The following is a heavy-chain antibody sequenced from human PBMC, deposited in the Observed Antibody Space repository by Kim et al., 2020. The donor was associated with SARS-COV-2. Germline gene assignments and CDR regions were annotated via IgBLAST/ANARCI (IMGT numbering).Heavy chain of an antibody. CDR1: GGSLSSSSYY. D-gene: IGHD6-19*01. CDR2: AYYIGNT. J-gene: IGHJ6*03. Sequence: SETLSLTCTVSGGSLSSSSYYWGWIRQPPGKGLEWIGTAYYIGNTYYNSSLKSRFTISEDTSKNQFSLKLGSVTAADKAVYYCARHQRSSSGWYGAFYYYSMDGWGKGTTVTVSS. CDR3: ARHQRSSSGWYGAFYYYSMDG. V-gene: IGHV4-39*01.